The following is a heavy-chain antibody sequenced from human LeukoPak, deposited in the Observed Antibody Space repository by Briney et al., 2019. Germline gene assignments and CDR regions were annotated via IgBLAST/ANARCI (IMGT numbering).Heavy chain of an antibody. Sequence: TGGSLRLSCAACGFTFSSYAESWVRQAPGKGLEWVSSISGSGGNTFYADSVKGRFTISRDNSKNTLYLQMNSLRAEDTAAYHCAKGRNEDGDAALNYWGQGTLVTVSS. CDR2: ISGSGGNT. V-gene: IGHV3-23*01. CDR3: AKGRNEDGDAALNY. CDR1: GFTFSSYA. D-gene: IGHD4-17*01. J-gene: IGHJ4*02.